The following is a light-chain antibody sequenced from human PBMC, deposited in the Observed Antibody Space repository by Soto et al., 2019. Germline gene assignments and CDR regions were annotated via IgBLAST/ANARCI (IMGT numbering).Light chain of an antibody. CDR3: QQYAS. Sequence: ESVLTQSPVTLSLSPWERATLSCRASQSVSSSYLAWYQQKPGQAPRLLIYGASSRATDIPDRFSGSGSGTDFTLTISRLEPEDFAVYYCQQYASFGQGTRLEIK. CDR2: GAS. CDR1: QSVSSSY. V-gene: IGKV3-20*01. J-gene: IGKJ5*01.